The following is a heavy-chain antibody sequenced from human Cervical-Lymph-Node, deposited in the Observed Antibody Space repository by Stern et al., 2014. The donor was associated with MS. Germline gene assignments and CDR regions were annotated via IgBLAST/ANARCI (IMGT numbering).Heavy chain of an antibody. J-gene: IGHJ4*02. V-gene: IGHV1-18*01. CDR1: GYTFTTYG. CDR2: ISADSGKT. D-gene: IGHD2-8*01. CDR3: ARDKMHAFDY. Sequence: VQLVESGTEVKKPGASVLVSCKASGYTFTTYGITWVRQAHGQGLEWMGWISADSGKTKSEQKFQDRVTMTRDTTTGTAYMEVRSLRSEDTAVYYCARDKMHAFDYWGQGTQVTVPS.